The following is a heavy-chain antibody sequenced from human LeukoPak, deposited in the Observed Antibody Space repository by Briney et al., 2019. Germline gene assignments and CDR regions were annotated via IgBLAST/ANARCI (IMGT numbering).Heavy chain of an antibody. D-gene: IGHD3-10*01. J-gene: IGHJ3*02. CDR2: IYYSGST. V-gene: IGHV4-59*01. CDR1: GGSISSYY. Sequence: SETLSLTCTVSGGSISSYYWSWIRQPPGKGLEWIGYIYYSGSTNYNPSLKSRVTISVDTSKNQFSLKLSSVTAADKAVYYCARLNPRTGDAFDIWGQGTMVTVSS. CDR3: ARLNPRTGDAFDI.